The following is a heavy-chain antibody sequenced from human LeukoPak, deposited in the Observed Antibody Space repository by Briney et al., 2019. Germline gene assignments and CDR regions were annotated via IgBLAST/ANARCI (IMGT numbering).Heavy chain of an antibody. CDR2: ISDDANAK. J-gene: IGHJ4*02. Sequence: GRSLRLSCAGSGFTFSSCAFHWVRQAPGKGLEWVAVISDDANAKHYTDSVKGRFTISRDNSRNTLYLQMNSLRPEDTAVYYCARGAGAAGGRDYYSDYWGQGMLVTVSS. D-gene: IGHD6-13*01. CDR1: GFTFSSCA. V-gene: IGHV3-30*04. CDR3: ARGAGAAGGRDYYSDY.